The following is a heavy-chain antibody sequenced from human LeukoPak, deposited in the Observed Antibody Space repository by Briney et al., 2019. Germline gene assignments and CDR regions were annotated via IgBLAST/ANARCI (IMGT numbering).Heavy chain of an antibody. CDR1: EFTFSSYD. CDR3: ARAAAGRGWIDY. Sequence: GGSLRLSCAASEFTFSSYDMHWVRQATGKGLEWVSAIGTAGDTYYPGSVKGRFTISRENAKNSLYLQMNSLRAGDTAVYYCARAAAGRGWIDYWGQGTLVTVSS. CDR2: IGTAGDT. D-gene: IGHD6-13*01. V-gene: IGHV3-13*01. J-gene: IGHJ4*02.